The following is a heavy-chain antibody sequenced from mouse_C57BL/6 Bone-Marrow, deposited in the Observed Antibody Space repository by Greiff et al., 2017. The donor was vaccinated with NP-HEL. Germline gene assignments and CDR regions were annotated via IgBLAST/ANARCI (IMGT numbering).Heavy chain of an antibody. Sequence: DVKLVESEGGLVQPGSSMKLSCTASGFTFSDYYMAWVRQVPEKGLEWVANINYDGSSTYYLDSLKSRFIISRDNAKNILYLQMSSLKSEDTATYYCAREDTTVGAMDYWGQGTSVTVSS. D-gene: IGHD1-1*01. CDR3: AREDTTVGAMDY. CDR2: INYDGSST. J-gene: IGHJ4*01. CDR1: GFTFSDYY. V-gene: IGHV5-16*01.